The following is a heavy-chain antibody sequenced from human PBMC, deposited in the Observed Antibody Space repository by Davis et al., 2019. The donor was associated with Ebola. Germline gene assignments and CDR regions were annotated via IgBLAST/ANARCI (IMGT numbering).Heavy chain of an antibody. J-gene: IGHJ6*02. CDR3: ASITSWGPYGMDV. CDR1: GFTFSSYW. V-gene: IGHV3-74*01. Sequence: HTGGSLTLSCVASGFTFSSYWMHWVRQAPGKGLVWVSRINSDGSSTSYADSVKGRFTISRHNSKNTLDLQMNSLRSEDTAVYYCASITSWGPYGMDVWGQGTTVTVSS. D-gene: IGHD2-2*01. CDR2: INSDGSST.